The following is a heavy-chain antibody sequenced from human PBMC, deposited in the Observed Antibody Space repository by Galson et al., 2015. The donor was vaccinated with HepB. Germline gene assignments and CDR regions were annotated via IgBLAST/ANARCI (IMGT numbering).Heavy chain of an antibody. CDR1: GFTLHSYA. CDR2: ISSNGGST. Sequence: SLRHSCAASGFTLHSYAMHWVRQAPGKGLDYVSAISSNGGSTYYADSVKGRFTITRDNSKNTLYLQMSSLRAEDKAGYYCPLPAAMVWGQGTLVTVSS. D-gene: IGHD2-2*01. V-gene: IGHV3-64D*06. J-gene: IGHJ4*02. CDR3: PLPAAMV.